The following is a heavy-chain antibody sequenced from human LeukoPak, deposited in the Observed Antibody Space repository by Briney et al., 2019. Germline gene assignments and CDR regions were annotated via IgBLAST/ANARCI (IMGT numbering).Heavy chain of an antibody. V-gene: IGHV5-51*01. CDR3: ASRLGYCSGGSCSGGAFDI. CDR2: IYPGDSDT. CDR1: GYSFTSYW. J-gene: IGHJ3*02. Sequence: GESLQISCQGSGYSFTSYWIGWVRQMPGKGLEWMGIIYPGDSDTRYSPSFQGQVTISADKSISTAYLQWSSLKASDTAMYYCASRLGYCSGGSCSGGAFDIWGQGTMVTVSS. D-gene: IGHD2-15*01.